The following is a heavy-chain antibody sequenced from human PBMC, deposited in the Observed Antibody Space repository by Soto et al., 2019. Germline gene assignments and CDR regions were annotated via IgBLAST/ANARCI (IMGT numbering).Heavy chain of an antibody. Sequence: HPGGSLRLSCAASGFTFSSYGMHWVRQAPGKGLEWVAVISYDGSNKYYADSVKGRFTISRDNSKNTLYLQMNSLRAEDTAVYYCAKGELRYSGPYGVDVWGQGTTVTVSS. D-gene: IGHD3-9*01. J-gene: IGHJ6*02. CDR3: AKGELRYSGPYGVDV. CDR2: ISYDGSNK. V-gene: IGHV3-30*18. CDR1: GFTFSSYG.